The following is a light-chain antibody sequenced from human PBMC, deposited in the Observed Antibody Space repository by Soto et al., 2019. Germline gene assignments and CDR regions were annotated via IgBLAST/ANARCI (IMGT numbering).Light chain of an antibody. V-gene: IGKV1-5*03. J-gene: IGKJ1*01. CDR3: QHYNSYSEA. Sequence: DIQMTQSPPTLSASVVYRVTITCLASQTISSWLAWYQQKPGKAPKLLIYKASTLKSGVPSRFSGSGSGTEFTLTISSLQPDDFATYYCQHYNSYSEAFGQGTKVDIK. CDR2: KAS. CDR1: QTISSW.